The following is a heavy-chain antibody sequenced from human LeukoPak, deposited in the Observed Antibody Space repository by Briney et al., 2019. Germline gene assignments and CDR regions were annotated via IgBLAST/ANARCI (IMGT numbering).Heavy chain of an antibody. V-gene: IGHV2-5*01. CDR2: IFWNDDK. D-gene: IGHD6-13*01. CDR3: AHSSWYEVFDY. J-gene: IGHJ4*02. CDR1: GFSLTTSGVG. Sequence: VSGPTLVNPTQTLTLTCTFSGFSLTTSGVGVGWIRQPPGKALEWLALIFWNDDKRYSPSLRSRLTITKDTSKNQVVLTMTNMDPVDTGTYCCAHSSWYEVFDYWGQGILVTVSS.